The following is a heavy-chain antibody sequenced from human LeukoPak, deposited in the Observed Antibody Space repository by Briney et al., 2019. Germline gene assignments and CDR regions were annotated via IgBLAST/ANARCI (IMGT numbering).Heavy chain of an antibody. J-gene: IGHJ4*02. D-gene: IGHD1-1*01. Sequence: SQTLSLTCTVSGGSISSGSYYWSWIRQPAGKGLEWIGRIYTTGRTIYNPSLKSHVTISINTSKNQFSLKLTSVTATDTAMYYCARESLEFRFFDFWGQGALVTVSS. CDR1: GGSISSGSYY. CDR3: ARESLEFRFFDF. V-gene: IGHV4-61*02. CDR2: IYTTGRT.